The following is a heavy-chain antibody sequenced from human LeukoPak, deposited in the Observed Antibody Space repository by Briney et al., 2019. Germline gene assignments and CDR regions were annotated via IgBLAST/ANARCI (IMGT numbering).Heavy chain of an antibody. Sequence: PSETLSLTCTVSGGSISSYYWSWIRQPPGKGLEWIGSIYYSGSTYYNPSLKSRVTISVDTSKNQFSLKLSSVTAADTAVYYCARVRDYGGNDYWGQGTLVTVSS. CDR3: ARVRDYGGNDY. J-gene: IGHJ4*02. CDR2: IYYSGST. D-gene: IGHD4-23*01. CDR1: GGSISSYY. V-gene: IGHV4-59*01.